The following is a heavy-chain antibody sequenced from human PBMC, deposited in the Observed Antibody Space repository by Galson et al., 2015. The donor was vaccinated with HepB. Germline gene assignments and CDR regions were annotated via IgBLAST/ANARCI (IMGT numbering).Heavy chain of an antibody. J-gene: IGHJ4*02. CDR2: ISYDGSNK. CDR1: GFTFSSYA. CDR3: AGAVAPSSGLFDY. D-gene: IGHD6-19*01. V-gene: IGHV3-30*04. Sequence: SLRLSCAASGFTFSSYAMHWVRQAPGKGLEWVAVISYDGSNKYYADSVKGRFTISRDNSKNTLYLQMNSLRAEDTAVYYCAGAVAPSSGLFDYWGQGTLVTVSS.